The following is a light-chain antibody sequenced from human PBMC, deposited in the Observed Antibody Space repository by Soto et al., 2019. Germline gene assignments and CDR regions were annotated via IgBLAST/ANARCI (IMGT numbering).Light chain of an antibody. CDR2: GAS. CDR1: QSVSSSY. V-gene: IGKV3-20*01. Sequence: EIVLTQSPGTLSLSPGERATLSCRASQSVSSSYLAWYQQKPGQAPRLLIYGASSRATGIPDRFSGSGSGTDFTLTISRLEPEDFAVYYCQQCGRSPVTFGQGPKVDIK. CDR3: QQCGRSPVT. J-gene: IGKJ1*01.